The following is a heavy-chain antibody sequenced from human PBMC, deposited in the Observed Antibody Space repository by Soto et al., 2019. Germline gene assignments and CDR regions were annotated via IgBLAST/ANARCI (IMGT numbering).Heavy chain of an antibody. J-gene: IGHJ5*02. CDR1: GGSISSYY. CDR3: ARSPQPDRSGWYEAFRWFDP. CDR2: IYTSGST. V-gene: IGHV4-4*07. Sequence: SETLSLTCTVSGGSISSYYWSWIRQAAGQGLEWIGRIYTSGSTNYNPSLKSRVTMSVDTSKNQFSLKLSSVTAADTAVYYCARSPQPDRSGWYEAFRWFDPWGQGTLVTVSS. D-gene: IGHD6-19*01.